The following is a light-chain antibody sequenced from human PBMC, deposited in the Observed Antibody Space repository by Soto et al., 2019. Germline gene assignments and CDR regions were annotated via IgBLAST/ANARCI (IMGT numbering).Light chain of an antibody. CDR1: QGISSY. V-gene: IGKV1D-12*01. CDR3: QQANSFPYT. J-gene: IGKJ2*01. CDR2: AAS. Sequence: DIQMTQSPSSVSASVGDRVTITCRASQGISSYLAWYQQKPGKAPKLLIYAASSLQSGVPSRFSGSESGTDFTLTISSLQPEDFATYYCQQANSFPYTFGQGTKLEIK.